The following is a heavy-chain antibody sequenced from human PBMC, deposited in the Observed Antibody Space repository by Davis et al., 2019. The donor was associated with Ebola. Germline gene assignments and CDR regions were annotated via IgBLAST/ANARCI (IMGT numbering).Heavy chain of an antibody. J-gene: IGHJ3*02. CDR3: ARSMAVHDAFDI. V-gene: IGHV7-4-1*02. D-gene: IGHD2-21*01. Sequence: ASVKVSCKASGYTFIPYAMHWVRQVPGQGLHWMGWINTNTGNPTYAQGFTGRFVVSLDTSVSTAYLQISSLKAEDTAVYYCARSMAVHDAFDIWGQGTMITVSS. CDR2: INTNTGNP. CDR1: GYTFIPYA.